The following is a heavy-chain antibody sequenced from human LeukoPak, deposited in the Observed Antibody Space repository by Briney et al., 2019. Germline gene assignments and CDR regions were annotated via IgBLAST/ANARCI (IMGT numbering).Heavy chain of an antibody. V-gene: IGHV3-33*06. CDR1: GFTFSSNG. J-gene: IGHJ6*03. Sequence: PGGSLRLSCAASGFTFSSNGMHWVRQAPGKGLEWVAVIWYDGSNKYYADSVKGRFTISRDNSKNTLYLQMNSLRAEDTAVYYCAKEATVSTYYYYYYMDVWGKGTTVTVSS. D-gene: IGHD4-17*01. CDR3: AKEATVSTYYYYYYMDV. CDR2: IWYDGSNK.